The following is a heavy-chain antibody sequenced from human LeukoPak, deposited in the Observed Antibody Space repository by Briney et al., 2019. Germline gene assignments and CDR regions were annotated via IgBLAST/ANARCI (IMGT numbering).Heavy chain of an antibody. Sequence: GGSLRLSCAASGFTFSDYDMTWIRQAPGKGLEWVSYISSGSIYTDYADSVKGRFTISRDNSKNTLYLQMNSLRAEDTAVYYCARARNWNDALDYWGQGTLVTVSS. CDR3: ARARNWNDALDY. V-gene: IGHV3-11*06. CDR1: GFTFSDYD. D-gene: IGHD1-1*01. CDR2: ISSGSIYT. J-gene: IGHJ4*02.